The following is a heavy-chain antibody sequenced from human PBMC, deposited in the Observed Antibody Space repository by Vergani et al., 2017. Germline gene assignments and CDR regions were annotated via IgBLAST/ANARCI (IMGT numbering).Heavy chain of an antibody. CDR2: IDHTGRP. Sequence: QVQLQQWGGGLLKPSETLSLTCVVNGGSFTSYHWTWIRQSPGEGLEWVGDIDHTGRPEYNPSLKSRLTMSVDKSRNQFSRMLNSVPATDTALYFCARGNTVTNGQLCYYYYMDVWGQGTAVTVS. CDR3: ARGNTVTNGQLCYYYYMDV. J-gene: IGHJ6*03. CDR1: GGSFTSYH. V-gene: IGHV4-34*01. D-gene: IGHD4-11*01.